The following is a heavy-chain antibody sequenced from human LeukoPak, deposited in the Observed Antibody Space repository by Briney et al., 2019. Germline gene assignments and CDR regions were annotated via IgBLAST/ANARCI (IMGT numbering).Heavy chain of an antibody. CDR3: ARDGSYPGEFDY. D-gene: IGHD1-26*01. J-gene: IGHJ4*02. Sequence: SGTLSLTCAVSGGSISSSNWWSWVRQPPGKGLEWIGEINHSGSTNYNPSLKSRVTISVDTSKNQFSLKLSSVTAADTAVYYCARDGSYPGEFDYWGQGTLVTVSS. CDR2: INHSGST. V-gene: IGHV4-4*02. CDR1: GGSISSSNW.